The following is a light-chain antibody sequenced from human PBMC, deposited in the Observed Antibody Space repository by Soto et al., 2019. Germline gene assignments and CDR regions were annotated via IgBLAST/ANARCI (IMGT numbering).Light chain of an antibody. CDR1: QSVSSSY. J-gene: IGKJ1*01. CDR2: GAS. Sequence: PGERVTLSCRASQSVSSSYLTWYQQKPGQAPRLLIYGASTRATSIPARFSGSGSGTDFTLTISSLQPEDFAVYYCQQDYNLPWTFGRGTKVELK. V-gene: IGKV3D-7*01. CDR3: QQDYNLPWT.